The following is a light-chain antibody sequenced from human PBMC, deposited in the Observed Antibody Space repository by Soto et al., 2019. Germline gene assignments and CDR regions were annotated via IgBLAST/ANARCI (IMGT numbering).Light chain of an antibody. Sequence: QPVLTQSPSASASLGASVKLTCTLSSGHSSYAIAWHQQQPEKGPRYLMKLNSDGSHSKGDGIPDRFSGSSSGAERYLTISRLRSEDEADYYCQTWGSGIRVVFGGGTQLTVL. CDR1: SGHSSYA. CDR3: QTWGSGIRVV. CDR2: LNSDGSH. J-gene: IGLJ2*01. V-gene: IGLV4-69*01.